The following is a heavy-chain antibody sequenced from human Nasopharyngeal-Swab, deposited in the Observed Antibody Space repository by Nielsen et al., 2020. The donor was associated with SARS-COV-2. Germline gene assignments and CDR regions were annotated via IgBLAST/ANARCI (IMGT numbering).Heavy chain of an antibody. V-gene: IGHV3-15*01. J-gene: IGHJ3*01. CDR3: ITMLRYFDPIQADDFDV. D-gene: IGHD3-9*01. CDR2: IKTKADGGRT. CDR1: GFTFSDAW. Sequence: GESLKISCAASGFTFSDAWMSWVRQAPGKGLEWIGRIKTKADGGRTDYIGPVKGRFIISRDDSKKTLYLQMNSLSVEDTGVYYCITMLRYFDPIQADDFDVWGQGTMVTVSS.